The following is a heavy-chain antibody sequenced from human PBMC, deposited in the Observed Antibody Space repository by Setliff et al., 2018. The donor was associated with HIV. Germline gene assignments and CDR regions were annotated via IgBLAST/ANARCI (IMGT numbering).Heavy chain of an antibody. CDR3: ASRRAAMWRGLFGGFEK. D-gene: IGHD3-10*01. J-gene: IGHJ4*02. CDR1: GGSISTSY. Sequence: PSETLSLTCTVSGGSISTSYWNWIRQPPGKGREWIGEINHSGSTNYNPSLKSRVTISVDTSKNQFSLKLSSVTAADTAAYYCASRRAAMWRGLFGGFEKWGQGTLVTVSS. V-gene: IGHV4-34*01. CDR2: INHSGST.